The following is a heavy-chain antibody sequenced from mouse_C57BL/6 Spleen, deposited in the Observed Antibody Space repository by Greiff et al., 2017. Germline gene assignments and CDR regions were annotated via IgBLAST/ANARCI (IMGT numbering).Heavy chain of an antibody. Sequence: EVKVEESGGGLVQPGGSMKLSCAASGFTFSDAWMDWVRQSPEKGLEWVAEIRNKANNHATYYAESVKGRFTISRDDSKSSVYLQMNSLRAEDTGIYYCTRNGRRDWYFDVWGTGTTVTVSS. J-gene: IGHJ1*03. CDR1: GFTFSDAW. CDR3: TRNGRRDWYFDV. D-gene: IGHD1-1*01. CDR2: IRNKANNHAT. V-gene: IGHV6-6*01.